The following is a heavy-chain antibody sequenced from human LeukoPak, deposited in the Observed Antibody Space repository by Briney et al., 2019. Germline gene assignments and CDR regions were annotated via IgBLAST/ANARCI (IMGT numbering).Heavy chain of an antibody. J-gene: IGHJ4*02. CDR2: ISGSSTTI. Sequence: GGSLRLSCAASGFSFSSYSMNWVRQAPGKGLEWVSYISGSSTTIYYADSVTGRFTISRDNAKNSQYLQMNSLRDEDTAVYYCARAIGAYSSTSLLYWGQGALVTVSS. CDR1: GFSFSSYS. D-gene: IGHD6-13*01. V-gene: IGHV3-48*02. CDR3: ARAIGAYSSTSLLY.